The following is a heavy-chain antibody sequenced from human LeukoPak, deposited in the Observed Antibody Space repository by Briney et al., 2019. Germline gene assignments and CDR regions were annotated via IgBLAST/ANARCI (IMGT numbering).Heavy chain of an antibody. D-gene: IGHD3-3*01. CDR2: FYYSGST. CDR3: ASTLRFLEWSPFDP. Sequence: NPSETLSLTCTLSGGSISTSTYYWGWIRQPPGKGLEWIGSFYYSGSTYYNPSLKSRVTVSADTSKNQFSLKLSSVTAADTAVYYYASTLRFLEWSPFDPWGQGTLVTVSS. V-gene: IGHV4-39*01. CDR1: GGSISTSTYY. J-gene: IGHJ5*02.